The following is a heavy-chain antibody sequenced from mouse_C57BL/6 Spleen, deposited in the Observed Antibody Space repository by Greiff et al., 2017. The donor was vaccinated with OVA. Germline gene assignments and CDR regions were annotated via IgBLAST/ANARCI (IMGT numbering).Heavy chain of an antibody. D-gene: IGHD1-1*01. CDR2: IDPEDGET. Sequence: EVQLQESGPVLVKPGASVKMSCKASGYTFTDYYMNWVKQRTEQGLEWIGRIDPEDGETKYAPKFPGKATITADTSSNTAYLQLSSLTSEDTAVYYCAAYYYGSSYYFDYWGQGTTLTVSS. V-gene: IGHV14-2*01. J-gene: IGHJ2*01. CDR1: GYTFTDYY. CDR3: AAYYYGSSYYFDY.